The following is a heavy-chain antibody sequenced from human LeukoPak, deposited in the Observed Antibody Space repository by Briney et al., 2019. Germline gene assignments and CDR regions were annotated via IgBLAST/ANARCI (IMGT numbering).Heavy chain of an antibody. Sequence: ASVKVSCKASGGTFSSYAISWVRQAPGQGLEWMGGIIPIFGTANYAQKFQGRVTITTDESTSTAYMELSSLRSEDTAVYYCARGPVVPAAIRAYFDYWGQGTLVTVSS. D-gene: IGHD2-2*02. J-gene: IGHJ4*02. CDR3: ARGPVVPAAIRAYFDY. CDR2: IIPIFGTA. V-gene: IGHV1-69*05. CDR1: GGTFSSYA.